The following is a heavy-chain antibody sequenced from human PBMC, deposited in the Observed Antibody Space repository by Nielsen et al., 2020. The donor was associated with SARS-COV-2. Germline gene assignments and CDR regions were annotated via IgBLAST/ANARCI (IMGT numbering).Heavy chain of an antibody. J-gene: IGHJ6*03. Sequence: SETLSLTCTVSGGSISSGGYYWSWIRQHPGKGLEWTGYIYYSGSTYYNPSLKSRVTISVDTSKNQFSLKLSSVTAVDTAVYYCARVRSSSSVYYYYYMDVWGKGTTVTVSS. CDR1: GGSISSGGYY. CDR2: IYYSGST. D-gene: IGHD6-6*01. CDR3: ARVRSSSSVYYYYYMDV. V-gene: IGHV4-31*03.